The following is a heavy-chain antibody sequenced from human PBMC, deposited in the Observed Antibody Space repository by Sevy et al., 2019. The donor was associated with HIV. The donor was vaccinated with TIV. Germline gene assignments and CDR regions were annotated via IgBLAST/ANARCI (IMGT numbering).Heavy chain of an antibody. CDR3: ARLPQWLGSSSDS. D-gene: IGHD6-19*01. V-gene: IGHV4-39*01. CDR2: VYNGGPT. Sequence: SETLSLTCAVSGASMRSSHYWGWIRQPPGKGLEWIASVYNGGPTYYNPSLKTRVTISVDTSKNQFSLKLASLTAADTAVYYCARLPQWLGSSSDSWGQGTLVTVSS. CDR1: GASMRSSHY. J-gene: IGHJ4*02.